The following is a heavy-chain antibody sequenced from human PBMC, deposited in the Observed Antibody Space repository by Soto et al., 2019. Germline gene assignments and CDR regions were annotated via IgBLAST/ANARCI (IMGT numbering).Heavy chain of an antibody. Sequence: SETLSLTCAVYGGSFSGYYWSWIRQPPGKGLEWIGEINHSGSTNYNPSLKSRVTISVDTSKNQFSLKLSSVTAADTAVYYCARLPSSSHLDAFDISGQGTMVTV. CDR2: INHSGST. V-gene: IGHV4-34*01. CDR3: ARLPSSSHLDAFDI. D-gene: IGHD2-15*01. J-gene: IGHJ3*02. CDR1: GGSFSGYY.